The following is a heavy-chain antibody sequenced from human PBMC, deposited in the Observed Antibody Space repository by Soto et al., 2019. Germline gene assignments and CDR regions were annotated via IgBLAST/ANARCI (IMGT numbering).Heavy chain of an antibody. CDR2: IYYSGST. CDR3: ARAGDILTGYFPGLLDY. CDR1: GGSISSGGYY. Sequence: QVQLQESGPGLVKPSQTLSLTCTVSGGSISSGGYYWSWIRQHPGKGLEWIGYIYYSGSTYYNPSLKSRVTISVDTSKNQFSLKLSSVTAADTAVYYCARAGDILTGYFPGLLDYWGQGTLVTVSS. V-gene: IGHV4-31*03. D-gene: IGHD3-9*01. J-gene: IGHJ4*02.